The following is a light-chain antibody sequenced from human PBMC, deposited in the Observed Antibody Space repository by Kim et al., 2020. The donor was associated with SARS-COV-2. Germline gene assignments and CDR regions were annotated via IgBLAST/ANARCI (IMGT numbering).Light chain of an antibody. CDR1: KLGNTY. V-gene: IGLV3-1*01. J-gene: IGLJ2*01. CDR3: QAWDNSNVV. Sequence: SYELTQPPSVAVSPGQTASITCSGEKLGNTYACWYQQKPGQSPVLVIYQDTKRPSGIPERFSGPNSGNTATLTISGTQAMDEADSYCQAWDNSNVVFGGGPQLTFL. CDR2: QDT.